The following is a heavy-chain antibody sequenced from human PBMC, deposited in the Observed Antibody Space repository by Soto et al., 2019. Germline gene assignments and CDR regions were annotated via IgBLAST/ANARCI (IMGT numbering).Heavy chain of an antibody. Sequence: QVQLVESGGGVVQSGRSLRLSCAASGFTFRSYGMHWVHQAPGKGLEWVAIIWYDGSNKYYADSVKGRFTISRDNSKNMLYLQMNSLRSEDTAVYYCARDQGSSSWVFDYWGQGTLVTVSS. D-gene: IGHD6-13*01. CDR3: ARDQGSSSWVFDY. CDR2: IWYDGSNK. CDR1: GFTFRSYG. V-gene: IGHV3-33*01. J-gene: IGHJ4*02.